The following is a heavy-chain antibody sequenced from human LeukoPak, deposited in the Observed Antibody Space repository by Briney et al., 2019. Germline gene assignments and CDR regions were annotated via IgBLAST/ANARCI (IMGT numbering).Heavy chain of an antibody. D-gene: IGHD2-2*01. V-gene: IGHV4-30-4*08. CDR2: IYDSGET. Sequence: PSETLSLTCTVSGGSISSYYWSWIRQPPGKGLEWIGYIYDSGETYYNPSLKSRVIISLDTSKNQFYLRLSSVTASDTAVYYCARDRGVVIPFDYWGQGTLVTVSS. J-gene: IGHJ4*02. CDR1: GGSISSYY. CDR3: ARDRGVVIPFDY.